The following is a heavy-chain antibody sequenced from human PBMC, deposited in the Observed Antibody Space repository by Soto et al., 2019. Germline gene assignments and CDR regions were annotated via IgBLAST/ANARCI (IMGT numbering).Heavy chain of an antibody. Sequence: QVQLQQWGAGLLKPSETLSLTCAVYGGSFSGYYWSWIRQPPGKGLEWIGEINHSGSTNYNPSLKSRVTISVDTYKNQFSLKLSSVTAADTAVYYCARGGRQWLAVYYYYMDVCGKGTTVTVSS. CDR2: INHSGST. D-gene: IGHD6-19*01. J-gene: IGHJ6*03. V-gene: IGHV4-34*01. CDR1: GGSFSGYY. CDR3: ARGGRQWLAVYYYYMDV.